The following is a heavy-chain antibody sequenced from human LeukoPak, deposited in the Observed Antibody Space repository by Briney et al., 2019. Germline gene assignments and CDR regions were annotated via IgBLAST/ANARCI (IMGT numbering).Heavy chain of an antibody. D-gene: IGHD5-18*01. CDR2: INPNSGGT. J-gene: IGHJ3*02. V-gene: IGHV1-2*04. CDR1: GYTFTGYY. Sequence: ASVKVPCKASGYTFTGYYMHWVRQAPGQGLEWMGWINPNSGGTNYAQKFQGWVTMTRDTSISTAYMELSRPRSDDTAVYYCARGVVDTAEFDIWGQGTMVTVSS. CDR3: ARGVVDTAEFDI.